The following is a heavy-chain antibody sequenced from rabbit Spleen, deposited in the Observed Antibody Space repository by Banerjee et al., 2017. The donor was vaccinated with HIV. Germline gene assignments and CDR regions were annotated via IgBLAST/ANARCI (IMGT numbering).Heavy chain of an antibody. CDR1: GFSFSSNW. CDR3: ARNYVNAFDP. J-gene: IGHJ2*01. Sequence: LEASGGGLVKPGGTLTLACTVSGFSFSSNWICWVRQAPGKGLEWIACIDTSNGDTDYANWPKGRFTISKTSSTTVTLQMTSLTAADTATYFCARNYVNAFDPWGQGTLVTVS. V-gene: IGHV1S45*01. D-gene: IGHD1-1*01. CDR2: IDTSNGDT.